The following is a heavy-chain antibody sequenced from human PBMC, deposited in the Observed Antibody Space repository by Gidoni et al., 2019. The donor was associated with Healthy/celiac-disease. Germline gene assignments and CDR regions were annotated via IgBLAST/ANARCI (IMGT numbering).Heavy chain of an antibody. J-gene: IGHJ5*02. CDR2: INHSGST. D-gene: IGHD6-19*01. CDR1: GGSFSGYY. V-gene: IGHV4-34*01. Sequence: QVQLQQWGAGLLKPSETLSLTCAVYGGSFSGYYWSWIRQPPGKGLEWIGEINHSGSTNYNPSLKSRVTIAVDTAKNQFSLKLSSVTAADTAVYYCARGESYSSGWYGVNLFDPWGQGTLVTVSS. CDR3: ARGESYSSGWYGVNLFDP.